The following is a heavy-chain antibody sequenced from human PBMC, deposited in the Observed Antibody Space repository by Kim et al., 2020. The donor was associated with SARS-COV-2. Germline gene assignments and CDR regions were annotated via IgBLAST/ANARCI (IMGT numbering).Heavy chain of an antibody. J-gene: IGHJ4*02. CDR3: AKAHAISWDYYFDY. D-gene: IGHD6-13*01. V-gene: IGHV3-23*01. CDR1: GFTFSGDA. Sequence: GGSLRLSCATSGFTFSGDAMSWGRHAPWKGLEEGARISGDGDRTNYPDSVKGRFTNTRESSNNTLYLQMASLRADDTAVYYGAKAHAISWDYYFDYCGQGIPGTVSS. CDR2: ISGDGDRT.